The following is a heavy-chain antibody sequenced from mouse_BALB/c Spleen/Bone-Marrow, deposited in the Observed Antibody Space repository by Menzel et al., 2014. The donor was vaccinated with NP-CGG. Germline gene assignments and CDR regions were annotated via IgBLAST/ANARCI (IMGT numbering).Heavy chain of an antibody. Sequence: EVQVVESGGGLVKPGGSLKLSCAASGFTFSDYYMYWVRQTPEKRLEWVATISDGGSYTYYPDSVKGRFTISRDNAKNNLYLQMSSLKSEDTAMYYCARVSYDYLDYWGQGTTLTVSP. V-gene: IGHV5-4*02. D-gene: IGHD2-4*01. CDR1: GFTFSDYY. CDR2: ISDGGSYT. J-gene: IGHJ2*01. CDR3: ARVSYDYLDY.